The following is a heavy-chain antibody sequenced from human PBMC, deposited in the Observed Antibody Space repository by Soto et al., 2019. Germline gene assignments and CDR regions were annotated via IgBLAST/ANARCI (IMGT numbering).Heavy chain of an antibody. V-gene: IGHV4-34*01. CDR3: ARHYDYIWGSYLEGYYFDY. D-gene: IGHD3-16*02. Sequence: SETLSLTCAVYGGSFSGYYWSWIRQPPGKGLEWIGEINHSGITNYNPSLKSRVTISVDTSKNQFSLKLSSVTAADTAVYYCARHYDYIWGSYLEGYYFDYWGQGTLVTVSS. CDR2: INHSGIT. CDR1: GGSFSGYY. J-gene: IGHJ4*02.